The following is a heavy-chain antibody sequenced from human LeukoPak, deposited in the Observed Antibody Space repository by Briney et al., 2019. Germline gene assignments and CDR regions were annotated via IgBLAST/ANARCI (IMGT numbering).Heavy chain of an antibody. V-gene: IGHV3-7*01. CDR2: IKQDGSEK. J-gene: IGHJ4*02. CDR1: GFTFSSYW. CDR3: ARDKVDFWSGYYNY. D-gene: IGHD3-3*01. Sequence: PGGSLRLSCAASGFTFSSYWMSWVRQAPGKGLEWVANIKQDGSEKYYVDSVKGRFTISRDNAKNSLYLQMNSLRAEDTAVYYCARDKVDFWSGYYNYWGQGTLVTVSS.